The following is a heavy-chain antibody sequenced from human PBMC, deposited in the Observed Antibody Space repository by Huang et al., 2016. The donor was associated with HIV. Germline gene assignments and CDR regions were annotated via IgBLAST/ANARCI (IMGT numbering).Heavy chain of an antibody. V-gene: IGHV7-4-1*02. Sequence: QVQLVQSGSEVKKPGASVKVSCKASGYTFSNYALNWVRQAPGQGLEWMGWINANTGDPTYALAFTGLCVFSLDTSVSTAYLQINGLKAEDTAVYYCVRPAAPTRYYYYEYMDVWGQGTTVTVS. D-gene: IGHD6-13*01. CDR3: VRPAAPTRYYYYEYMDV. CDR1: GYTFSNYA. J-gene: IGHJ6*03. CDR2: INANTGDP.